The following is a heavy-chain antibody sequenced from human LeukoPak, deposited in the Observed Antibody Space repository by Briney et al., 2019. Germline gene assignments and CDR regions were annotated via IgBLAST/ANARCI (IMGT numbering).Heavy chain of an antibody. J-gene: IGHJ6*03. V-gene: IGHV1-8*03. CDR1: GYTLTSYD. D-gene: IGHD2-8*01. Sequence: ASVKVSCKASGYTLTSYDINWVRQATGQGLEWMGWMNPNSGNTGYAQKFQGRVTITRNTSISTAYMELSSLRSEDTAVYYCARGPGVLMVYASSLDYYMDVWGKGTTVTVSS. CDR3: ARGPGVLMVYASSLDYYMDV. CDR2: MNPNSGNT.